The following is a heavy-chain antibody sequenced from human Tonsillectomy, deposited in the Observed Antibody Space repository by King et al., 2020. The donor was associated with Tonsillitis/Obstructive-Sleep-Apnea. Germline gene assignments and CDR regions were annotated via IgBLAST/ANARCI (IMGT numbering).Heavy chain of an antibody. V-gene: IGHV4-31*03. D-gene: IGHD2-2*02. CDR3: ARGFKDIVVVPAAIPSSYYYGMDV. J-gene: IGHJ6*02. CDR2: IYYSGST. Sequence: QLQESGPGLVKPSQTLSLTCTVSGGSISSGGYYWSWIRQHPGKGLEWIGYIYYSGSTYYNPSLKSRVTISVDTSKNQFSLKLSSVTAADTAVYYCARGFKDIVVVPAAIPSSYYYGMDVWGQGTTVTVSS. CDR1: GGSISSGGYY.